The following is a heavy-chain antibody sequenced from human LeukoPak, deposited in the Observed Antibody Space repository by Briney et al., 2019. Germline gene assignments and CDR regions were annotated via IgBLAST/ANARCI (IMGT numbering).Heavy chain of an antibody. CDR2: IYTSGST. J-gene: IGHJ4*02. CDR3: ARDRGYSYAFDY. D-gene: IGHD5-18*01. Sequence: SETLSLTCTVSGGSISSHYWSWIRQPAGKGLEWIGRIYTSGSTNYNPSLKSRVTISIDTSKNQFSLKLNSVTAADTAVYYCARDRGYSYAFDYWGQGTLVTVSS. CDR1: GGSISSHY. V-gene: IGHV4-4*07.